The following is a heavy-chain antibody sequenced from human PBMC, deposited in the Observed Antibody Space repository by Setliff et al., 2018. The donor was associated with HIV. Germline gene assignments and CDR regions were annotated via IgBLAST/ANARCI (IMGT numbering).Heavy chain of an antibody. CDR3: ARGGVKWSGSYADY. J-gene: IGHJ4*02. V-gene: IGHV4-34*01. CDR2: IKHSGST. Sequence: SETLSLPCAVPGGSFSDYYWTWIRQPPGKGLAWIGEIKHSGSTNYNPSLKSRVTISVDTAKNQFSLNLTSVTAADTAVEYCARGGVKWSGSYADYWGQGTRVTVAS. CDR1: GGSFSDYY. D-gene: IGHD1-26*01.